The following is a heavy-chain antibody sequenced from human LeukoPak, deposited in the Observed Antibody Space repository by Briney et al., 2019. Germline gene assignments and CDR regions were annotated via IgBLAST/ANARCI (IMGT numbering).Heavy chain of an antibody. CDR1: GGSFSGYY. D-gene: IGHD2-15*01. CDR2: INHSGST. CDR3: ARLRTNRPGYWFLYYFDY. V-gene: IGHV4-34*01. J-gene: IGHJ4*02. Sequence: SETLSLTCAVYGGSFSGYYWSWIRQPPGKGLEWIEEINHSGSTNYNPSLKSRVTISVDTSKNQFSLKLSSVTAADTAVYYCARLRTNRPGYWFLYYFDYWGQGTLVTVSS.